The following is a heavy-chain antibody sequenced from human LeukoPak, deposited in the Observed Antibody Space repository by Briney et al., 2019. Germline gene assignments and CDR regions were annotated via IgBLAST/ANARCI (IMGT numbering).Heavy chain of an antibody. CDR3: ARDLAVPAPVLSFDY. V-gene: IGHV3-21*01. CDR2: ISSSSSYI. Sequence: PGGSLRLSCAASGFTFSSYSMNWVRQAPGKGLEWVSSISSSSSYIYYADSVKGRFTISRDNAKNSLYLQMNSLRAEDTAVYYCARDLAVPAPVLSFDYWGQGTLVTVSS. J-gene: IGHJ4*02. CDR1: GFTFSSYS. D-gene: IGHD2-2*01.